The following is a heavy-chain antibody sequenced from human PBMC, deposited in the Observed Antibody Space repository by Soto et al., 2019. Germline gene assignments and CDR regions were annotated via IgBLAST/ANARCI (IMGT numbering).Heavy chain of an antibody. Sequence: VQLVESGGGLVQPGGSLRLSCAASGFTFSRDWMHWVRQSPGKGLVWVSRIKGDGTITNYADAVKGRFTTSRDNAKNTVYLQLNSLTTEDTAVYYCARGGLGKYYNDYWGQGTLVTVSS. CDR2: IKGDGTIT. J-gene: IGHJ4*02. CDR1: GFTFSRDW. CDR3: ARGGLGKYYNDY. D-gene: IGHD3-10*01. V-gene: IGHV3-74*01.